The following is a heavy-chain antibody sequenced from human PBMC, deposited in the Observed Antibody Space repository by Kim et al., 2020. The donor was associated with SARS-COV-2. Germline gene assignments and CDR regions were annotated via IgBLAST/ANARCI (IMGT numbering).Heavy chain of an antibody. CDR1: GGTFSSYA. D-gene: IGHD5-12*01. CDR2: IIPIFGTA. V-gene: IGHV1-69*13. Sequence: SVKVSCKASGGTFSSYAISWVRQAPGQGLEWMGGIIPIFGTANYAQKFQGRVTITADESTSTAYMELSSLRSEDTAVYYCARVYRVHIVATIDDAFDILGQGTMVTVSS. CDR3: ARVYRVHIVATIDDAFDI. J-gene: IGHJ3*02.